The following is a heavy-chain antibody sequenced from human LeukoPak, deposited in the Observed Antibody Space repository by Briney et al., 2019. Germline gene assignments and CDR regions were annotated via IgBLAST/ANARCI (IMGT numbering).Heavy chain of an antibody. V-gene: IGHV1-2*02. Sequence: ASVKVSCKTSGYTFATYFMHWVRQAPGQGLEWMGYIKPNSGVTNYAQKFRGRVTMTWDTSISTAYIELSGLTSDDTAIYYCARPTFCGSNCYFNFDYWGQGTLVTVSS. D-gene: IGHD2-21*02. CDR1: GYTFATYF. CDR3: ARPTFCGSNCYFNFDY. J-gene: IGHJ4*02. CDR2: IKPNSGVT.